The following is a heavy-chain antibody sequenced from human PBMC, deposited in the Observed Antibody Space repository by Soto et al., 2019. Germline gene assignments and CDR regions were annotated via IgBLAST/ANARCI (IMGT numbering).Heavy chain of an antibody. CDR2: ISFSGAT. CDR1: GGSLNRNF. J-gene: IGHJ3*02. CDR3: ARFLFGADDFDI. D-gene: IGHD2-21*02. V-gene: IGHV4-59*01. Sequence: QVQLQESGPGLVTPSETLSLTCTVSGGSLNRNFWSWIRQPPGKGLEWMAYISFSGATSYNPSHHRRLTISLDTSKNQFSLSLTSVTAAASAVYYCARFLFGADDFDIWGQWTLVTVSS.